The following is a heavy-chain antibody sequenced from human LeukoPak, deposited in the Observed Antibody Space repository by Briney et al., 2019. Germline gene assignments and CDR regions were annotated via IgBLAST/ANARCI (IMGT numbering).Heavy chain of an antibody. Sequence: VASVKVSCKASGYTFTGYYMHWVRQAPGQGLEWMGWINPNSGGTNYAQKFQGRVTMTRDTSISTAYMELSRLRSDDTAVYYCAREGHKSVVVVAAIDYWGQGTLVTVSS. CDR3: AREGHKSVVVVAAIDY. V-gene: IGHV1-2*02. D-gene: IGHD2-15*01. CDR2: INPNSGGT. CDR1: GYTFTGYY. J-gene: IGHJ4*02.